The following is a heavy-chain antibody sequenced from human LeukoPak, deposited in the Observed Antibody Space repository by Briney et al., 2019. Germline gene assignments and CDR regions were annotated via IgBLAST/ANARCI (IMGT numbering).Heavy chain of an antibody. J-gene: IGHJ4*02. CDR2: INPNSGGT. CDR3: ASASWDYVWGSYRSKDDY. CDR1: GYTFTGYY. V-gene: IGHV1-2*02. D-gene: IGHD3-16*02. Sequence: ASVKVSCKASGYTFTGYYMHWVRQAPGQGVEWMGWINPNSGGTNYAQKFQGRVTMTRDTSISTAYMELSRLRSDDTAVYYCASASWDYVWGSYRSKDDYWGQGTLVTVSS.